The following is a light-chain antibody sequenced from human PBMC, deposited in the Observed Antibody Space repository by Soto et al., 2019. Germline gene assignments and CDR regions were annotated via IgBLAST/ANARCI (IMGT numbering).Light chain of an antibody. J-gene: IGKJ1*01. CDR2: LGS. CDR1: QSLLHSNGYNY. V-gene: IGKV2-28*01. CDR3: MQSLATPWT. Sequence: RTESRLCVPVGPGGPASSTCRSSQSLLHSNGYNYLDWYLQKAGQSPHLLIYLGSNRASGVPDRFSGSGSVTYFTLKIRRVEAEDVGVYYCMQSLATPWTFGQGTKVDIK.